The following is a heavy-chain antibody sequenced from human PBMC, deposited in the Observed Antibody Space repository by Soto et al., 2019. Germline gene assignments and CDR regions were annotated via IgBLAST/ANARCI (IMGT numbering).Heavy chain of an antibody. J-gene: IGHJ6*02. Sequence: ASVKVSCKVSGYTLTELSMHWVRQAPGKGLEWMGGFDPEDGETIYAQKFQGRVTMTEDTSTDTAYLQWSSLKASDTAMYYCARGADYGDYHYYYYYGMDVWGQGTTVPVSS. V-gene: IGHV1-24*01. CDR1: GYTLTELS. CDR2: FDPEDGET. D-gene: IGHD4-17*01. CDR3: ARGADYGDYHYYYYYGMDV.